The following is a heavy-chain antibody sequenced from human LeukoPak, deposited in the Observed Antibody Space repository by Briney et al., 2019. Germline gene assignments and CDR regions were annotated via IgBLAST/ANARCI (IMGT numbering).Heavy chain of an antibody. CDR3: AGSRKPTTVTTWYYFDY. CDR1: GFTVSSNY. D-gene: IGHD4-17*01. Sequence: GGSLRLSCAASGFTVSSNYMSWVRQAPGKGLEWVSVIYSGGSTYYADSVKGRFTISRDNSKNTLYLQMNSLRAEDTAVYYCAGSRKPTTVTTWYYFDYWGQGTLVTVSS. CDR2: IYSGGST. V-gene: IGHV3-53*01. J-gene: IGHJ4*02.